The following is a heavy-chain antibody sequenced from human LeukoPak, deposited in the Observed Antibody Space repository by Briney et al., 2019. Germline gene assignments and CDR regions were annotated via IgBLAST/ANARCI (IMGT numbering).Heavy chain of an antibody. CDR1: GGTFSSYA. V-gene: IGHV1-69*06. D-gene: IGHD2-2*01. CDR2: IIPIFGTA. CDR3: ASGLWYCSSTSCPDWFDP. Sequence: EASVKVSCKASGGTFSSYAISWVRQAPGQGLEWMGGIIPIFGTANYAQKFQGRVTITADKSTSTAYMELSSLRSEDTAVYYCASGLWYCSSTSCPDWFDPWGQGTLVTVSS. J-gene: IGHJ5*02.